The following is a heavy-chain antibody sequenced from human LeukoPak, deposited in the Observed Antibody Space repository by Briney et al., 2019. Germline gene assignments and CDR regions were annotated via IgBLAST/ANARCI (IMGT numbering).Heavy chain of an antibody. CDR2: IYYRGTT. CDR3: ARRSIAARRDAFDI. D-gene: IGHD6-6*01. V-gene: IGHV4-39*01. Sequence: PSETLSLTCTVSGGSISSSNYYWGWIRQPPGKGLEWIGSIYYRGTTYYNPSLKSRVTISVDTSKKQFSLKLSSVTAADTAVYYCARRSIAARRDAFDIWGQGTMVTVSS. CDR1: GGSISSSNYY. J-gene: IGHJ3*02.